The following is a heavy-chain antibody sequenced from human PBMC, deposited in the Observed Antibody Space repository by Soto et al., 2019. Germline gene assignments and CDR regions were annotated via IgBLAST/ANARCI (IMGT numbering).Heavy chain of an antibody. Sequence: ETLSLTCAVDGGSLSGYYWSWIRQPPGKGLEWIGEINHSGSTNYNPSLKSRVTISVDTSKNQFSLKLSSVTAADTAVYYCARGSGYCSGGSCFGYYYGMDVWGQGTTVTVSS. D-gene: IGHD2-15*01. CDR3: ARGSGYCSGGSCFGYYYGMDV. CDR1: GGSLSGYY. V-gene: IGHV4-34*01. J-gene: IGHJ6*02. CDR2: INHSGST.